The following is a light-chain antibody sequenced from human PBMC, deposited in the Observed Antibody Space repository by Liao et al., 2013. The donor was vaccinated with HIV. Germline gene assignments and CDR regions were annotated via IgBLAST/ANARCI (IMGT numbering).Light chain of an antibody. CDR1: VLPKKF. J-gene: IGLJ3*02. V-gene: IGLV3-27*01. CDR2: KDT. Sequence: SYELTQPSSVSVSPGQTARITCSGDVLPKKFARWFQQKPGQAPVVVIYKDTERPSGIPERFSGSSTGTTVTLTISGAQVEDEADYYXYSAADNTGVFGGGTKLTVL. CDR3: YSAADNTGV.